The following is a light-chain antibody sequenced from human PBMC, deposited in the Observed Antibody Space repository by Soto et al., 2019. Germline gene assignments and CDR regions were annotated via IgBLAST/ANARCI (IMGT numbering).Light chain of an antibody. V-gene: IGKV3-20*01. CDR3: QQYGSSPLLT. CDR1: QSVSSSY. Sequence: EIVLTQSPGTLSLSPGERATLSCRASQSVSSSYLDWYQQKPGQAPRLLIYGASSRATGIPDRFSGSGSGTDFTLTISRLEPEDCAVYYCQQYGSSPLLTFGGGTKVEIK. J-gene: IGKJ4*01. CDR2: GAS.